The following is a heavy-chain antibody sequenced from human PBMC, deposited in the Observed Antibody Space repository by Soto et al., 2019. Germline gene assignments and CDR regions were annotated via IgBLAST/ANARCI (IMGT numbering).Heavy chain of an antibody. CDR3: ARELTDSGSYDYYYGMDV. Sequence: PGGSLRLSCAASGFTFSSYAMSWVRQAPGKGLKWVSAISGSGGSTYYADSVKGRFTISRDNSKNTLYLQMNSLRAEDTAVYYCARELTDSGSYDYYYGMDVWGQGTTVTVSS. CDR1: GFTFSSYA. J-gene: IGHJ6*02. D-gene: IGHD1-26*01. V-gene: IGHV3-23*01. CDR2: ISGSGGST.